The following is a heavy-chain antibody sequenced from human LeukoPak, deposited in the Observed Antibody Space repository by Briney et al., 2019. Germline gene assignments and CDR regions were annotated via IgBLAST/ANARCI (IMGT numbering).Heavy chain of an antibody. CDR2: VYPGDSEI. CDR1: GYSFTSYW. Sequence: GESLKISCKGSGYSFTSYWIGCVGQMPGKGLEWMGIVYPGDSEIIYSPSFQGQVTISADKSISTAYLQWSSLKASDTGMYCCARRQTPDYWGQGTLVAVSS. J-gene: IGHJ4*02. V-gene: IGHV5-51*01. CDR3: ARRQTPDY. D-gene: IGHD4-23*01.